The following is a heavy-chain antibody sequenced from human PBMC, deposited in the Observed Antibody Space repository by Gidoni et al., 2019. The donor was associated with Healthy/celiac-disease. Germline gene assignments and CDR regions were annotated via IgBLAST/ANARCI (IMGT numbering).Heavy chain of an antibody. D-gene: IGHD3-22*01. CDR2: IKSDGSGT. CDR3: AREPFYYDSYVTAHFDS. V-gene: IGHV3-74*01. J-gene: IGHJ4*02. CDR1: GFTFSNYW. Sequence: EVQLVESGGGLVQPGGSLRVSCAASGFTFSNYWMHWVRQAPGKGLVWVSRIKSDGSGTIYADSVKGRFTISRDNAKNTLYLHMNSLRVEDMAVYYCAREPFYYDSYVTAHFDSWGQGTLVTVSS.